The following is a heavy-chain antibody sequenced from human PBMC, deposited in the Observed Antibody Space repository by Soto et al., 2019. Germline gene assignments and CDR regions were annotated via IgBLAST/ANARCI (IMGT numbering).Heavy chain of an antibody. D-gene: IGHD3-9*01. V-gene: IGHV4-34*01. CDR1: GGSFSGYY. CDR2: INHSGST. J-gene: IGHJ4*02. Sequence: ETLSLTCAVYGGSFSGYYWSWIRQPPGKGLEWIGEINHSGSTNYNPSLKSRVTISVDTSKNQFSLKLSSVTAADTAVYYCARVAKYYDILTGYYTRLYYFDYWGQGTLVTVSS. CDR3: ARVAKYYDILTGYYTRLYYFDY.